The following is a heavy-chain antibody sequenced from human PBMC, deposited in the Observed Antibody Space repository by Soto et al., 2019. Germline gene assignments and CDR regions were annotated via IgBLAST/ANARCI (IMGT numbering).Heavy chain of an antibody. V-gene: IGHV3-30*18. CDR2: ISYDGSKT. CDR3: AKDLRQGASGATVYGMDV. J-gene: IGHJ6*02. Sequence: QVQLVESGGGVVQPGTSLRLSCTASGFTFSTTGMHWVRQAPGKGLEWVAVISYDGSKTYYADSVKGRLTISRDNSRGKVYVQMNRLRPEDTAVYYCAKDLRQGASGATVYGMDVWGQGTTVSVSS. D-gene: IGHD7-27*01. CDR1: GFTFSTTG.